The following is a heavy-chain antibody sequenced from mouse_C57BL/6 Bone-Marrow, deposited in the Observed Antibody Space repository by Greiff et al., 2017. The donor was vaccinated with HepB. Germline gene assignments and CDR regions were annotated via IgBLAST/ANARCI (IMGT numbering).Heavy chain of an antibody. CDR1: GFTFSTSG. CDR2: NNTGGTYT. D-gene: IGHD2-14*01. CDR3: TRDRFDYDFDY. V-gene: IGHV5-6*02. Sequence: EVMLVESGGDLVKPGGSLKLSCVASGFTFSTSGMSWVRQTPDKRLEWVATNNTGGTYTYYPASVKGRFTISKDTAKNTLFLQMNSLKSENSAIYYCTRDRFDYDFDYWGQGTTLTVTS. J-gene: IGHJ2*01.